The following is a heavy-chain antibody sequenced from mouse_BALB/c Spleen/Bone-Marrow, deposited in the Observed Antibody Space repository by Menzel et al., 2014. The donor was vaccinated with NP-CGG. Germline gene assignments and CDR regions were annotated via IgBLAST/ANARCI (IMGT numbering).Heavy chain of an antibody. D-gene: IGHD2-10*02. CDR3: ARKYGDY. CDR1: GYPFSSYW. CDR2: IYPGDGET. V-gene: IGHV1-80*01. Sequence: VQLQESGAELVRPGSSVKISCKASGYPFSSYWMNWVKQRPGQGLEWIGQIYPGDGETNYNGKFKGNATLTADKPSGTAYMQLISSTAEDSAVYFCARKYGDYWGQGTTLTVSS. J-gene: IGHJ2*01.